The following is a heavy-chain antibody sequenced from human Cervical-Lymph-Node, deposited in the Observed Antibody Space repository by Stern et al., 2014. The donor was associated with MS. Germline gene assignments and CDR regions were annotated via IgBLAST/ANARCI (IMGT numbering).Heavy chain of an antibody. CDR2: VNPNSGGT. D-gene: IGHD2-21*01. V-gene: IGHV1-2*02. J-gene: IGHJ6*02. Sequence: VQLVESGAEVKKPGASVKVSCKASGYTFSAHYLHWVRQAPGQGLAWMGWVNPNSGGTIYAPQFHGRVTMTRDTSPSTAFMELSRLTSDDTAIYYCARGPNEHWGGHYNSHAMDVWGQGPTVTVPS. CDR3: ARGPNEHWGGHYNSHAMDV. CDR1: GYTFSAHY.